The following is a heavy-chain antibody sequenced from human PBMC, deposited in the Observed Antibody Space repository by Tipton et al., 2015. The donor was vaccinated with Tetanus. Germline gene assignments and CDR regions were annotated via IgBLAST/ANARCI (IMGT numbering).Heavy chain of an antibody. CDR1: GGSVSSGAYC. D-gene: IGHD1-1*01. J-gene: IGHJ5*02. Sequence: TLYLTCTVSGGSVSSGAYCWSWIRQHPGKGLESIGCISSRGSTYYNPSLTSRVSISVDTSKNQFSLKLTSVTAADTAIYYCARGGDNLTFQRPTGRWFDPWGHGTLVTVSS. CDR2: ISSRGST. CDR3: ARGGDNLTFQRPTGRWFDP. V-gene: IGHV4-31*03.